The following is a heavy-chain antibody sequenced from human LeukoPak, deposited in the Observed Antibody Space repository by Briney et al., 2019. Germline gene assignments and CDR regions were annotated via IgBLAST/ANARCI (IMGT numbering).Heavy chain of an antibody. D-gene: IGHD1-26*01. CDR1: GYTFGTHW. CDR2: INPSGDFR. CDR3: ARDYSGEWEQLTGWWFDP. Sequence: APVKVSCKASGYTFGTHWMHWVRQAPGQGLEWMAIINPSGDFRSYAQKFQGRLTVTRDMSTRTVYMELSDLRPEDTAVYYCARDYSGEWEQLTGWWFDPWGQGTLVIVSS. V-gene: IGHV1-46*01. J-gene: IGHJ5*02.